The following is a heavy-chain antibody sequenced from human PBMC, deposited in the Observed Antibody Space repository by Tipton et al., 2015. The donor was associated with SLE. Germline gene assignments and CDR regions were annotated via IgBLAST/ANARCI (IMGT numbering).Heavy chain of an antibody. Sequence: LRLSCAVYGGSFSGYYWSWIRQPPGKGLEWIGEINHSGSTNYNPSPKSRVTISVDTSKNQFSLKLSSVTAADTAVYYCARGRGIAVAGTYYYYGMDVWGQGTTVTVSS. V-gene: IGHV4-34*01. J-gene: IGHJ6*02. CDR3: ARGRGIAVAGTYYYYGMDV. CDR1: GGSFSGYY. D-gene: IGHD6-19*01. CDR2: INHSGST.